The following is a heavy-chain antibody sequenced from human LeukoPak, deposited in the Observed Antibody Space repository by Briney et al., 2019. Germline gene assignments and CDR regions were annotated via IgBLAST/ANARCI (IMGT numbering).Heavy chain of an antibody. Sequence: PGGSLRLSCAASGFTFSSYSMNWVRQAPGKGLEWVSSISSSSSYIYYADSVKGRFTISRDNAKNSLYLQMNSLRAEDTAVYYCVKHYDILTGQYYFDYWGQGTLVTVSS. D-gene: IGHD3-9*01. J-gene: IGHJ4*02. CDR1: GFTFSSYS. CDR3: VKHYDILTGQYYFDY. V-gene: IGHV3-21*01. CDR2: ISSSSSYI.